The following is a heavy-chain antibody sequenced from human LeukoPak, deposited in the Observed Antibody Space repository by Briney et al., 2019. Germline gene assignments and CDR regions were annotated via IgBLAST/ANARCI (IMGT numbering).Heavy chain of an antibody. V-gene: IGHV4-61*02. CDR3: SRTAAADYYYYYGMTS. D-gene: IGHD6-13*01. CDR2: IYTSGST. Sequence: SETLSLTCTVSGGSISSGSYYWSWIRQPAGKGLEWIGRIYTSGSTNYNPSLKSRVTISVDTSKNQFSLKLSSVTAADTAVYYCSRTAAADYYYYYGMTSGAKGPRSPSP. J-gene: IGHJ6*02. CDR1: GGSISSGSYY.